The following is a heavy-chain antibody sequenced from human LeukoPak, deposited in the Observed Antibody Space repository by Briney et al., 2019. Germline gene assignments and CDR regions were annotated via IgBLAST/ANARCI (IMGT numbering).Heavy chain of an antibody. Sequence: SETLSLTCAVYVDSFSGYYWTWIRQPPGKGLEWIGEITHSGSTKYNPSLKSRVTISVGTSKNQFSLKLMSVTAADSAVYYCARATTITHNFDYWGQGTLVTVSS. D-gene: IGHD4-11*01. J-gene: IGHJ4*02. V-gene: IGHV4-34*01. CDR2: ITHSGST. CDR3: ARATTITHNFDY. CDR1: VDSFSGYY.